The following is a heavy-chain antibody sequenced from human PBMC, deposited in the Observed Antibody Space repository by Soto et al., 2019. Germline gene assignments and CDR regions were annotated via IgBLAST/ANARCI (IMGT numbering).Heavy chain of an antibody. J-gene: IGHJ3*02. D-gene: IGHD6-6*01. Sequence: SETLSLTCTVSGGSISSGGYYWSWIRQHPGKGLEWIGYIYYSGSTYYNPSLKSRVTISVDTSKNQFYLKLSSVTAADTSVYYCAIEGMAVHDAFDIWGQGTMVTVSS. CDR2: IYYSGST. CDR3: AIEGMAVHDAFDI. CDR1: GGSISSGGYY. V-gene: IGHV4-31*03.